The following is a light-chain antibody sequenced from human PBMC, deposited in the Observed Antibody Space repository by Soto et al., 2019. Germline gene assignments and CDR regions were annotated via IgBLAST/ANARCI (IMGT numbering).Light chain of an antibody. V-gene: IGKV1-5*01. CDR1: QSISSW. CDR3: QQYNSYGT. J-gene: IGKJ1*01. CDR2: DAS. Sequence: DIQMTQSPSTLSASVGDRVTITCRASQSISSWLAWYQQKLGKAPNLLIYDASRLESGVPSRFSGSGSGTEFPLTVSSLQPDDFATYYCQQYNSYGTFGQGTKVEIK.